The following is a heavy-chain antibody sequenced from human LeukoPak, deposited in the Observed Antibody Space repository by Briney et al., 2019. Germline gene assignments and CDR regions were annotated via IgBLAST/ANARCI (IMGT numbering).Heavy chain of an antibody. V-gene: IGHV4-59*11. D-gene: IGHD6-6*01. CDR3: AKEGGPARPGLDS. J-gene: IGHJ4*02. CDR1: GASMSSHY. CDR2: IYYTGST. Sequence: SETLSLTCTVSGASMSSHYWTWIRQDPGTGLEWIGNIYYTGSTSYNPALESRVTISLDTSNNQFSLKLTSVTAADTAVYYCAKEGGPARPGLDSWGQGTLVTVSS.